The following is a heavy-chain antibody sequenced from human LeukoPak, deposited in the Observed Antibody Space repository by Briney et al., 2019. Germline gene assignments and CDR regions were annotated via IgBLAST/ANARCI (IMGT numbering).Heavy chain of an antibody. Sequence: GGSLRLSCTASGFSFSNYGMQWVRQAPDKGLEWLAFIRYDGKTIYYADSVKGRFTISRDNAKNSLYLQMNSLRAEDTAVYYCAREGELDYYYYYMDVWGKGTTVTVSS. CDR1: GFSFSNYG. D-gene: IGHD3-10*01. CDR2: IRYDGKTI. CDR3: AREGELDYYYYYMDV. V-gene: IGHV3-30*02. J-gene: IGHJ6*03.